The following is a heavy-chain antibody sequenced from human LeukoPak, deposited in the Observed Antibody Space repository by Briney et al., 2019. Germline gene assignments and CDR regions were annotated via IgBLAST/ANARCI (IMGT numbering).Heavy chain of an antibody. CDR3: ARGGYSGYDYRYYYGMDV. V-gene: IGHV1-2*02. D-gene: IGHD5-12*01. CDR2: INPNSGGT. Sequence: GASVKVSCKASGYTFTGYYMRWVRQAPGQGLEWMGWINPNSGGTNYAQKFQGRVTMTRDTSISTAYMELSRLRSDDTAVYYCARGGYSGYDYRYYYGMDVWGQGTAVTVSS. J-gene: IGHJ6*02. CDR1: GYTFTGYY.